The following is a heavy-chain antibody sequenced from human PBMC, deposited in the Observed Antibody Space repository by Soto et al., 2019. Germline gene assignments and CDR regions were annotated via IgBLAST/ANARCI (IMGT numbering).Heavy chain of an antibody. J-gene: IGHJ4*02. Sequence: QPGGSLRLSCAASGFTFSSYAMSWVRQAPGKGLEWVSAISGSGGSTYYADSVKGRFTISRDNSKNTLYLQMSSLRAEDTAVYYCAKGYCSSTSCYTFDYWGQGTLVTVSS. CDR1: GFTFSSYA. CDR3: AKGYCSSTSCYTFDY. D-gene: IGHD2-2*02. V-gene: IGHV3-23*01. CDR2: ISGSGGST.